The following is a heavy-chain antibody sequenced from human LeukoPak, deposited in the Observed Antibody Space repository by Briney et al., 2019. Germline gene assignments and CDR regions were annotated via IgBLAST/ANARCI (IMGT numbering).Heavy chain of an antibody. D-gene: IGHD3-22*01. V-gene: IGHV3-66*01. CDR2: IYSGGST. CDR3: AKASDSSGYYEYFQH. J-gene: IGHJ1*01. Sequence: PGGSLRLSCAASGFTVSSNYMSWVRQAPGKGLEWVSVIYSGGSTYYADSVKGRFTISRDNSKNTLYLQMNSLRAEDTAVYYCAKASDSSGYYEYFQHWGQGTLVTVSS. CDR1: GFTVSSNY.